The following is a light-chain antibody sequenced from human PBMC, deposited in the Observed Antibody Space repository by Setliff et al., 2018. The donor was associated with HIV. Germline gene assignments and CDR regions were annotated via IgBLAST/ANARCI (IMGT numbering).Light chain of an antibody. V-gene: IGLV1-51*01. J-gene: IGLJ1*01. Sequence: QSVLTQPPSVSAAPGQKVTISCSGSSSTIGKNYVSWYQQFPGTAPKLLIYDNSKRPSGIPDRFSGSRSGTSATLAITGLQTGDEADYYCGTWDTSLSAGVFGTGTKVTV. CDR1: SSTIGKNY. CDR3: GTWDTSLSAGV. CDR2: DNS.